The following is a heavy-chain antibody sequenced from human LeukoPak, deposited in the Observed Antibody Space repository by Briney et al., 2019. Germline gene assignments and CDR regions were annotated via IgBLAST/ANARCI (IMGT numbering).Heavy chain of an antibody. D-gene: IGHD2-15*01. CDR1: GYTFTSYA. Sequence: GASVKVSCKASGYTFTSYAISWVRQTPGQGLEWMGRIIPIFGTANYAQKFQGRVTITTDESTSTAYMELSSLRSEDTAVYYCARSTPDIVVVVAATNDAFDIWGQGTMVTVSS. J-gene: IGHJ3*02. CDR2: IIPIFGTA. CDR3: ARSTPDIVVVVAATNDAFDI. V-gene: IGHV1-69*05.